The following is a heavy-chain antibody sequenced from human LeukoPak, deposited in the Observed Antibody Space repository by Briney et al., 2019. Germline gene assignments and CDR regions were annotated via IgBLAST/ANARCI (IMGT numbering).Heavy chain of an antibody. CDR3: ARKTGDLYYFDY. CDR2: ISYSGRT. CDR1: GGPISSYY. V-gene: IGHV4-59*01. J-gene: IGHJ4*02. D-gene: IGHD7-27*01. Sequence: KPSETLSLTCTVSGGPISSYYWSWIRQPPGKGLEWIGYISYSGRTNYNPSLKSRVTISVDTSKNQFSLRLSSVTAADTAVYYCARKTGDLYYFDYWGQGTLVTVSS.